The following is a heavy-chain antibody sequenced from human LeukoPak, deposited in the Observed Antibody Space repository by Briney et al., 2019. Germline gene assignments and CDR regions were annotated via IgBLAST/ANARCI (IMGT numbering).Heavy chain of an antibody. D-gene: IGHD3-10*01. CDR1: VYTFTSYD. Sequence: ASVKVSCKASVYTFTSYDINWVRQATGQGLEWMGWMNPNSGNTGYAQKFQGRVTMTRNTSISTAYMELSSLRSEDTAVYYCARGPSITMVRGVKFGWFDPWGQGTLVTVSS. J-gene: IGHJ5*02. V-gene: IGHV1-8*01. CDR3: ARGPSITMVRGVKFGWFDP. CDR2: MNPNSGNT.